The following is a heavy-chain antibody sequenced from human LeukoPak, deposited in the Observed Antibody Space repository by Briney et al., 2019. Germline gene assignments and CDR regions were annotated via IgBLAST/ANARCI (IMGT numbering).Heavy chain of an antibody. Sequence: GGSLRLSCAASGFTFSSYSMNWVRQAPGKGLEWVSSISSSSSYIYYADSVKGLFTISRDNAKNSLYLQMNSLRAEDTAVYYCASYNYHDSSGYYYWGQGTLVTVSS. V-gene: IGHV3-21*01. J-gene: IGHJ4*02. CDR2: ISSSSSYI. D-gene: IGHD3-22*01. CDR3: ASYNYHDSSGYYY. CDR1: GFTFSSYS.